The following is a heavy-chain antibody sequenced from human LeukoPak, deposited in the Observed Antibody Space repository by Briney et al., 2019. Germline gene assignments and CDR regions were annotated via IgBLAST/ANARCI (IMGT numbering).Heavy chain of an antibody. J-gene: IGHJ3*02. V-gene: IGHV3-74*01. CDR1: GFTFSSYW. Sequence: GGSLRLSCAASGFTFSSYWMHWVRQAPGKGLVWVSRINSDGSSTTYTDSVKGRFTISRDNAKNTLYLHMNGLRADDTAVYYCVYGGNSTCFDIWGQGTMVTVSS. CDR2: INSDGSST. D-gene: IGHD4-23*01. CDR3: VYGGNSTCFDI.